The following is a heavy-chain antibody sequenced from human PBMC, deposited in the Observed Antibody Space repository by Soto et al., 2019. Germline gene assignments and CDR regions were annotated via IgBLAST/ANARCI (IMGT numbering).Heavy chain of an antibody. J-gene: IGHJ4*02. D-gene: IGHD7-27*01. Sequence: EVQLVESGGGLVQPGGSLRLSCAASGFTFSNYWIHWVRQVPGKGLVWVSRVNSDGTSTSYADFVKGRFTITRDNAKNTVYLQMDNLGADDTVVYYCTRGGTTTTYWGLFSYWGQGALVAVSS. V-gene: IGHV3-74*03. CDR1: GFTFSNYW. CDR3: TRGGTTTTYWGLFSY. CDR2: VNSDGTST.